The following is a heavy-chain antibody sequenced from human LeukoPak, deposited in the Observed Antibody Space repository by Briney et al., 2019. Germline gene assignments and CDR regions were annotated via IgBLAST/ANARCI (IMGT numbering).Heavy chain of an antibody. CDR2: INPNSGGT. CDR3: AREFFGLEPLHFDY. D-gene: IGHD1-1*01. Sequence: ASVKASCKASGYTFTGYYVHWVRQAPGQGLEWMGWINPNSGGTSYAQKFQGRVTMTRDTSISTAYMELSRLRFDDTAVYYCAREFFGLEPLHFDYWGQGTLVTVSS. CDR1: GYTFTGYY. V-gene: IGHV1-2*02. J-gene: IGHJ4*02.